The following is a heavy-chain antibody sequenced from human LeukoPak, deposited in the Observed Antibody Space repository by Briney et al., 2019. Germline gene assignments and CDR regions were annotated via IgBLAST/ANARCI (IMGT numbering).Heavy chain of an antibody. CDR3: ARDLSSSWPGWFDP. D-gene: IGHD6-13*01. CDR1: GGSISSSSYY. J-gene: IGHJ5*02. CDR2: IYYSGST. Sequence: SETLSLTCTVSGGSISSSSYYWGWIRQPPGKGLEWIGSIYYSGSTYYNPSLKSRVTISVDTSKNQFSLKLSSVTAADTAVYYCARDLSSSWPGWFDPWGQGTLVTVSS. V-gene: IGHV4-39*07.